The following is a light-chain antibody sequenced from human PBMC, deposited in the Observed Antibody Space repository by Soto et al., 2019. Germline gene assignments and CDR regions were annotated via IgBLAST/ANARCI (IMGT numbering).Light chain of an antibody. CDR1: SSNIGAGYD. CDR2: DNN. V-gene: IGLV1-40*01. CDR3: HSYDVSLSGPV. J-gene: IGLJ2*01. Sequence: QPVLTQPPSVSGAPGQRVTISCTGSSSNIGAGYDVHWYQQLPGTAPKVLIYDNNNRPSGVPDRFSGSKSGTSASLAITGLQDEDEADYYCHSYDVSLSGPVFGGGTKLTVL.